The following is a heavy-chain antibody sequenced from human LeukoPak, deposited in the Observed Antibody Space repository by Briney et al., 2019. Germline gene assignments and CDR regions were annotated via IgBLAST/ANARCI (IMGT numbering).Heavy chain of an antibody. V-gene: IGHV3-30-3*01. Sequence: PGRSLRLSCAASGFTFRNYVMHWVRQAPGKGLEWVAVVSCDGNNKYDGNNKYYADSVKGLFTISRDNSKNTLYLQMNSLRAEDTAVYYCAKGASRWTHCSSTSCYNYWGQGTLVTVSS. CDR1: GFTFRNYV. D-gene: IGHD2-2*01. J-gene: IGHJ4*02. CDR3: AKGASRWTHCSSTSCYNY. CDR2: VSCDGNNKYDGNNK.